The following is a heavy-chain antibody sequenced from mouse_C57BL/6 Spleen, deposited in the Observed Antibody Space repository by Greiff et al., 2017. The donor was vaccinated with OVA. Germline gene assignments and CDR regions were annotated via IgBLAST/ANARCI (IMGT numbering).Heavy chain of an antibody. D-gene: IGHD2-2*01. V-gene: IGHV5-6*02. CDR3: ANGYDDYAMDY. J-gene: IGHJ4*01. CDR2: ISSGGSYT. CDR1: GFTFSSYG. Sequence: DVKLVESGGDLVKPGGSLKLSCAASGFTFSSYGMSWVRQTPDKRLEWVATISSGGSYTYYPDSVKGRFTISRDNAKNTLYLQLRSLKSEDTAMYYCANGYDDYAMDYWGQGTSVTVSS.